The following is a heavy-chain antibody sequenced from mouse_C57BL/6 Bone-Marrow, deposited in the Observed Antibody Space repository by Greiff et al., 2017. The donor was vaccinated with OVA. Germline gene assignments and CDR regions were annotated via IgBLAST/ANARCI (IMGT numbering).Heavy chain of an antibody. J-gene: IGHJ4*01. CDR3: ANYYGSSFLYYAMDY. Sequence: QVQLQQSGAELARPGASVKLSCKASGYTFTSYGISWVKQRTGQGLEWIGEIYPRSGNTYYNEKFKGKATLTADKSSSTAYMELRSLTSEDSAVYFCANYYGSSFLYYAMDYWGQGTSVTVSS. CDR2: IYPRSGNT. CDR1: GYTFTSYG. D-gene: IGHD1-1*01. V-gene: IGHV1-81*01.